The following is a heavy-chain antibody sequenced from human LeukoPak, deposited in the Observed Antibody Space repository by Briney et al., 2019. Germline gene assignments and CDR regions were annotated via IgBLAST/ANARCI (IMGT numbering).Heavy chain of an antibody. CDR2: IKQDGSET. D-gene: IGHD3-22*01. CDR3: ARKLYYYDGSAAGWFEP. J-gene: IGHJ5*02. CDR1: GFTFSTSW. V-gene: IGHV3-7*01. Sequence: GGSLRFSCAASGFTFSTSWMSWVRQAPGKGLEWVASIKQDGSETYYVDSVKGRFTISRDNAKNSLYLQMNSLRAEDTAVYHCARKLYYYDGSAAGWFEPWGQGTLVTVSS.